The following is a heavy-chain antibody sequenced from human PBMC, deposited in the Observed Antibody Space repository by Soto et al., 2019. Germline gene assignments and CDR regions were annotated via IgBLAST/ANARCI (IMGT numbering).Heavy chain of an antibody. CDR1: GGSISSCY. CDR2: IYYSGST. V-gene: IGHV4-59*08. Sequence: SETLSLTCTVSGGSISSCYWSWIRQPPGKGLEWIGDIYYSGSTNYNPSLKSRVNISVDTSKNQFSLKLSSVTAADTAVYYCAGLNPVVAATRYYYYMDVWGKGTTVTVSS. CDR3: AGLNPVVAATRYYYYMDV. D-gene: IGHD2-15*01. J-gene: IGHJ6*03.